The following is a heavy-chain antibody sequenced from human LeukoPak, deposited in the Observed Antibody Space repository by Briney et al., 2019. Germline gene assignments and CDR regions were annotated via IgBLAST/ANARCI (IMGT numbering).Heavy chain of an antibody. V-gene: IGHV3-73*01. J-gene: IGHJ4*02. CDR2: IRSKANSYAT. Sequence: GGSLKLSCAASGFTFSGSAMHWVRQASGKGLEWVGRIRSKANSYATAYAASVKGRFTISRDDSKNTAYLQMNSLKTEDTAVYYCAISQTYYYGSSGFDGTLFDYWGQGTLVTVSS. CDR1: GFTFSGSA. CDR3: AISQTYYYGSSGFDGTLFDY. D-gene: IGHD3-22*01.